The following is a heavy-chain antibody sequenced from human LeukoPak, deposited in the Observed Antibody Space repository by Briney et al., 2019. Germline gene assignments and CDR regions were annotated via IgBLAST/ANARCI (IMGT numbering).Heavy chain of an antibody. CDR1: GYTFSSYG. CDR2: ISTKNGDT. Sequence: GGSVKVSCKASGYTFSSYGISWVRQAPGQGLEWMGWISTKNGDTDFAQNLQGRVTMTTDTSASTAYMELRSLRSDHTAVYYCARAVRGYSYAYLPYWGQGTLVTLSS. D-gene: IGHD5-18*01. J-gene: IGHJ4*02. CDR3: ARAVRGYSYAYLPY. V-gene: IGHV1-18*01.